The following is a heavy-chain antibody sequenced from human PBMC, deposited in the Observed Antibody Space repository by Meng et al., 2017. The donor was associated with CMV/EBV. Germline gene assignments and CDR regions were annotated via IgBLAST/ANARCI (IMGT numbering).Heavy chain of an antibody. CDR3: AREISHYGINWFDH. J-gene: IGHJ5*02. D-gene: IGHD4-11*01. V-gene: IGHV3-74*01. Sequence: GESLKISCAASGFTFSSYWMHWVRQAPGKGLVWVSRINSDGSSTSYADSVKGRFTISRDNAKNTLYLQMNSLRAEDTAVYYCAREISHYGINWFDHWGQGTLVTVSS. CDR2: INSDGSST. CDR1: GFTFSSYW.